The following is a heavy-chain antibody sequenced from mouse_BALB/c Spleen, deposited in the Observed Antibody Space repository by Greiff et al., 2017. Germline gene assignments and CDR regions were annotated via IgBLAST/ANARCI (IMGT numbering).Heavy chain of an antibody. CDR1: GFTFSSYG. CDR2: INSNGGST. V-gene: IGHV5-6-3*01. J-gene: IGHJ4*01. CDR3: AREGFSYAMDY. Sequence: EVQGVESGGGLVQPGGSLKLSCAASGFTFSSYGMSWVRQTPDKRLELVATINSNGGSTYYPDSVKGRFTISRDNAKNTLYLQMSSLKSEDTAMYYCAREGFSYAMDYWGQGTSVTVSS.